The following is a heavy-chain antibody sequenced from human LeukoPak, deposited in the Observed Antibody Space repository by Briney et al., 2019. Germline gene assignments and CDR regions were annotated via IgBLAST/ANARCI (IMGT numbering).Heavy chain of an antibody. CDR3: AKSDRKAAADHFDY. CDR1: GFTFSDYY. Sequence: GGSLRLSCAASGFTFSDYYMSWIRHAPGEGLEWVSYISSSGSTIYYADSVKGRFTISRDNAKNSLYLQMNSLRAEDTAVYYWAKSDRKAAADHFDYWGQGTLVTVSS. CDR2: ISSSGSTI. V-gene: IGHV3-11*01. D-gene: IGHD6-13*01. J-gene: IGHJ4*02.